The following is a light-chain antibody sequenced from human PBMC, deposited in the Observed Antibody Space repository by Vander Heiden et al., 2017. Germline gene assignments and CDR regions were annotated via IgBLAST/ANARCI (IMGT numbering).Light chain of an antibody. V-gene: IGLV1-51*02. CDR2: ENN. CDR3: GTLDSSLSAGRV. Sequence: QSVLTQPPSVSAAPGQKVTISCSGSSPNIGNNYVSRYQQLPGTAPKLLIYENNKRPSGIPDRFSGSKSGTSATLGITGLQTGDEADYYCGTLDSSLSAGRVFGGGTKLTVL. CDR1: SPNIGNNY. J-gene: IGLJ3*02.